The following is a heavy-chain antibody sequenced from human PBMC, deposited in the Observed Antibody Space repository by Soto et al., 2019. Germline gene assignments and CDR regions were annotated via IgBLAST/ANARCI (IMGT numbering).Heavy chain of an antibody. J-gene: IGHJ4*02. V-gene: IGHV3-15*01. D-gene: IGHD4-17*01. CDR3: SFQESTTVTTFEY. CDR2: IKSKTDGGTT. CDR1: GFSFTNVW. Sequence: GGSLRLSCAASGFSFTNVWMSWVRQAPGKGLEWVGRIKSKTDGGTTDYPAPVKGRFTISRDDSKTTLFLQMKSLKTEDTAVYYCSFQESTTVTTFEYWGQGTLVTVSS.